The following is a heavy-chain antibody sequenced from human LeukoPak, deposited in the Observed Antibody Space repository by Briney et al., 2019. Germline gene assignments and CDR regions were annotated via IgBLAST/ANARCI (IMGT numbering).Heavy chain of an antibody. V-gene: IGHV3-11*06. CDR2: ISSRSSYI. Sequence: GGSLRLACTASGFSYSDYYMSWIRQAPGKWLEWISYISSRSSYISDADSVKGRFTISRDNAKNLLFLQMNSLRVEDTPLYYCARGGTGAFDYWGQGILVTVSS. CDR1: GFSYSDYY. J-gene: IGHJ4*02. D-gene: IGHD2-8*02. CDR3: ARGGTGAFDY.